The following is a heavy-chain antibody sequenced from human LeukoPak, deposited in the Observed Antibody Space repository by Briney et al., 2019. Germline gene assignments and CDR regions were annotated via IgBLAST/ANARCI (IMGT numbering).Heavy chain of an antibody. CDR2: IFYGGRT. CDR1: GGSITTDN. J-gene: IGHJ5*02. CDR3: ARDLYYPDSSCHSNWFDP. D-gene: IGHD3-22*01. V-gene: IGHV4-59*12. Sequence: PSETLSLTCTVSGGSITTDNWSWIRQPPGRGLEWIGNIFYGGRTDYKPSLKSRVTISLDSSKNQFSLKLNSVTAADTAVYYCARDLYYPDSSCHSNWFDPWGQGTLVTVSS.